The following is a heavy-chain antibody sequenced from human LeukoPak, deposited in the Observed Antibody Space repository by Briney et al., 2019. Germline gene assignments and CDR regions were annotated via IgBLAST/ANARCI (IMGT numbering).Heavy chain of an antibody. J-gene: IGHJ4*02. D-gene: IGHD6-19*01. CDR1: GGSISSSSYY. Sequence: SETLSLTCTVSGGSISSSSYYWGWTRPPPGKGLEWIGSIYYSGSTYYNPSLKSRVTISVDTSKNQFSLKLSSVTAADTAVYYCARPGWLDDYYFDYWGQGTLVTVSS. V-gene: IGHV4-39*01. CDR2: IYYSGST. CDR3: ARPGWLDDYYFDY.